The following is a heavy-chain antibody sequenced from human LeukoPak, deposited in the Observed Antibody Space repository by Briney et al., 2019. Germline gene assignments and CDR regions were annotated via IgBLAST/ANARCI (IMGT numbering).Heavy chain of an antibody. CDR2: ISGGGGYT. CDR3: AKHCDYVWGSYRYTYYFDY. J-gene: IGHJ4*02. CDR1: GFTFSSYA. D-gene: IGHD3-16*02. V-gene: IGHV3-23*01. Sequence: PGGSLRVSCAASGFTFSSYAMSWVRQAPGKGLEWVSAISGGGGYTYYADSVKGRFTMSRDNSKNTLYLQMNSLRAEDTAVYYCAKHCDYVWGSYRYTYYFDYWGQGTLVTVSS.